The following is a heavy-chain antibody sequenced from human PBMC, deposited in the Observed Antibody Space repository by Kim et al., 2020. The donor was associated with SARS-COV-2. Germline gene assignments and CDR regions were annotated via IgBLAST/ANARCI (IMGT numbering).Heavy chain of an antibody. CDR3: AAGIAVAGRYFDY. J-gene: IGHJ4*02. V-gene: IGHV4-39*01. D-gene: IGHD6-19*01. CDR2: IYYSGST. CDR1: GGSISSSSYY. Sequence: SETLSLTCTVSGGSISSSSYYWGWIRQPPGKGLEWIGSIYYSGSTYYNPSLKSRVTISVDTSKNQFSLKLSSVTAADTAVYYCAAGIAVAGRYFDYWGQG.